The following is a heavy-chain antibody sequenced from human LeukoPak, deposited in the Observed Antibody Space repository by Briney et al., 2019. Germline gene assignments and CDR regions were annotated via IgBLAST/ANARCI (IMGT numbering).Heavy chain of an antibody. V-gene: IGHV3-74*01. Sequence: GGSLRLSCAASGFTFSSYWMHWVRQAPGKGLVWVSRINSDGSSTSYADSVKGRFTISRDNAKNKLYLQINSLRAEDTAVYYCARDFKDSSGYYGGGGDYWGQGTLVTVSS. CDR2: INSDGSST. D-gene: IGHD3-22*01. J-gene: IGHJ4*02. CDR1: GFTFSSYW. CDR3: ARDFKDSSGYYGGGGDY.